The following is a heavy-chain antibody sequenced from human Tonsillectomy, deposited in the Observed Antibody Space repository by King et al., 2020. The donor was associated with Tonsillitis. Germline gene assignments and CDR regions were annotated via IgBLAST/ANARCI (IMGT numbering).Heavy chain of an antibody. CDR2: INPSGGST. V-gene: IGHV1-46*03. Sequence: QLVQSGAEMKKPGASVTVSCKASGYTFTNYYMHWVRQAPGQGLEWMVIINPSGGSTSYAQKFQARVTVTGDTSTSTVYMELSTLRSGDTAVYYCARSLVGVDDAFDIWGQGTMVTVSS. J-gene: IGHJ3*02. D-gene: IGHD1-26*01. CDR1: GYTFTNYY. CDR3: ARSLVGVDDAFDI.